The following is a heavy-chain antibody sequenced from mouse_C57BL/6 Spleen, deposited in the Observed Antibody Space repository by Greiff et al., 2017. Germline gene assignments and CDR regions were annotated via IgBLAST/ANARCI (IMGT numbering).Heavy chain of an antibody. CDR1: GFTFTDYY. D-gene: IGHD2-1*01. CDR2: IRNKANGYTT. Sequence: EVMLVESGGGLVQPGGSLSLSCAASGFTFTDYYMRWVRQPPGKALEWLGFIRNKANGYTTEYSASVKGRFTNSRDNSQRILYHQMNALRAEDSATYYCARLYGNYVWYVDVWGTGTTVTVSS. CDR3: ARLYGNYVWYVDV. J-gene: IGHJ1*03. V-gene: IGHV7-3*01.